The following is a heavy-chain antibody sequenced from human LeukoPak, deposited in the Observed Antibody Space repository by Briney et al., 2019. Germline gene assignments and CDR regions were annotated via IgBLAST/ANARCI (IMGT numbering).Heavy chain of an antibody. CDR2: ISGSGGRT. CDR1: GFTFSSYG. J-gene: IGHJ4*02. V-gene: IGHV3-23*01. CDR3: AKDPYYDFWSGLDY. Sequence: PGGSLRLSCAASGFTFSSYGMSWVRQAPGKGLEWVSAISGSGGRTYDADSVKGRFTVSRDNSKNTVFLQMNSLRAEDTAVYYCAKDPYYDFWSGLDYWGQGTLVIVSS. D-gene: IGHD3-3*01.